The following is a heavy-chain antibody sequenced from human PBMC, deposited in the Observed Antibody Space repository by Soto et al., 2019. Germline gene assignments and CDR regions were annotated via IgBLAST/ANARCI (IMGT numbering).Heavy chain of an antibody. CDR2: IYYSGST. CDR3: ARHRADYYYYGMDV. CDR1: GGSISSSSYY. V-gene: IGHV4-39*01. D-gene: IGHD1-26*01. Sequence: PSETLSLTCTVSGGSISSSSYYWGWIRQPPGKGLEWIGSIYYSGSTYYNPSLKSRVTISVDTSKNQFSLKLSSVTAADTAVYYCARHRADYYYYGMDVWGQGTTVT. J-gene: IGHJ6*02.